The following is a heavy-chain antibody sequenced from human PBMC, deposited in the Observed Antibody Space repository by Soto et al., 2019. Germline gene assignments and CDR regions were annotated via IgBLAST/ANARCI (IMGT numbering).Heavy chain of an antibody. J-gene: IGHJ5*02. D-gene: IGHD2-15*01. V-gene: IGHV1-18*01. CDR2: ISAYNGAT. CDR1: GYTFSNYG. CDR3: ARGVAVIAATPPQENNWFDP. Sequence: QVHLVQSVAEVKKPGASVKVSCKASGYTFSNYGITWVRQAPGQGLEWMGWISAYNGATSYAQKFKGRVTMTTDTSTTTAYMDLRSLTSDDTALYFSARGVAVIAATPPQENNWFDPWGQGTLVTVSS.